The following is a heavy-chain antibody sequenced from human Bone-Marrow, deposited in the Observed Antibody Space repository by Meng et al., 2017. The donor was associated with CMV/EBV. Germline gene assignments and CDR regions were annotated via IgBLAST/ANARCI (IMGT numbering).Heavy chain of an antibody. D-gene: IGHD4-11*01. V-gene: IGHV3-30-3*01. J-gene: IGHJ5*02. CDR2: ISYDGSNK. CDR3: ARVTHDYWWFDP. Sequence: GESLKISCAASGFTFSSYAMHWVRQAPGKGLEWVAVISYDGSNKYYADSVKGRFTISRDNSKNTLYLQMNSLRAEDTAVYYCARVTHDYWWFDPWGQGTLVTVSS. CDR1: GFTFSSYA.